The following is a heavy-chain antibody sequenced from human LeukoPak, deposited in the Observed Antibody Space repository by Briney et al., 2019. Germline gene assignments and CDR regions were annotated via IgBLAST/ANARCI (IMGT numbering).Heavy chain of an antibody. V-gene: IGHV3-74*01. CDR1: GFTFSSYW. CDR3: ARMNGDGLFGVVLYYYYGMDV. CDR2: INSDGSST. D-gene: IGHD3-3*01. J-gene: IGHJ6*02. Sequence: GGSLRLSCAASGFTFSSYWMHWVRQAPGKGLVWVSRINSDGSSTSYADSVKGRFTISRDNAKTTLYLQTNSLRAEDTAVYYCARMNGDGLFGVVLYYYYGMDVWGQGTTVTVSS.